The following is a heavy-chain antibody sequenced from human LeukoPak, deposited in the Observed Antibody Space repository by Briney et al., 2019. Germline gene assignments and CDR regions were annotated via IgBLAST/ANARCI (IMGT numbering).Heavy chain of an antibody. CDR3: AKRGTVHVVDTAMAGGLSFDY. CDR2: IRYDGSNK. V-gene: IGHV3-30*02. J-gene: IGHJ4*02. D-gene: IGHD5-18*01. CDR1: GFTFSSYG. Sequence: GGSLRRSCAASGFTFSSYGMHWVRQAPGKGLEWVAFIRYDGSNKYYADSVKGRFTISRDNSKNTLYLQMNSLRAEDTAVYYCAKRGTVHVVDTAMAGGLSFDYWGQGTLVTVSS.